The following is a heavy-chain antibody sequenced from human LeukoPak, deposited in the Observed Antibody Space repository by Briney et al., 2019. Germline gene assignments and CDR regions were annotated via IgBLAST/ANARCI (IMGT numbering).Heavy chain of an antibody. J-gene: IGHJ4*02. V-gene: IGHV4-39*07. D-gene: IGHD6-6*01. CDR3: ARAGGSSSPIRI. Sequence: SETLSLTCAVSGGSISSSSYYWGWIRQPPGKGLEWIGSIYYSGSTYYNPSLKSRVTISVDTSKNQFSLKLSSVTAADTAVYYCARAGGSSSPIRIWGQGTLVTVSS. CDR1: GGSISSSSYY. CDR2: IYYSGST.